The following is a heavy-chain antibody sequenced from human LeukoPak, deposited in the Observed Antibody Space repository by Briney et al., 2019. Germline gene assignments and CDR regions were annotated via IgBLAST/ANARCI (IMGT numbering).Heavy chain of an antibody. D-gene: IGHD3-10*01. V-gene: IGHV3-9*01. CDR1: GFTFDDYA. Sequence: PGGSLRLSCAASGFTFDDYAMHWVRQAPGKGLEWVSGISWNSGSIGYADSVRGRFTISRDNAKNSLYLQMNSLRAEDTAVYYCARWDSLGSGVDCWGQGTLVTVSS. CDR3: ARWDSLGSGVDC. CDR2: ISWNSGSI. J-gene: IGHJ4*02.